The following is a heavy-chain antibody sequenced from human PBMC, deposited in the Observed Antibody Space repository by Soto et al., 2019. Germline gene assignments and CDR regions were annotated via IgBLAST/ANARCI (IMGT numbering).Heavy chain of an antibody. Sequence: QVQLQESGPGLVKPSQTLSLTCTVSGGSISSGDYYWSWIRQPPGKGLECIGYIYYSGSTYYNPSLXSXVXIXXYTSKNRFSLKLSSVTAADTAVYYCARASPVVTDVWGQGTTVTVSS. CDR2: IYYSGST. J-gene: IGHJ6*02. CDR1: GGSISSGDYY. CDR3: ARASPVVTDV. D-gene: IGHD5-18*01. V-gene: IGHV4-30-4*01.